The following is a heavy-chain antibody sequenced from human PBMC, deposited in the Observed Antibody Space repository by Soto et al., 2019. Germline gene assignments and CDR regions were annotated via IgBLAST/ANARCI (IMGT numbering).Heavy chain of an antibody. CDR1: GYTLANYR. V-gene: IGHV1-18*01. CDR3: ARLTVSGHVVGMDV. J-gene: IGHJ6*02. D-gene: IGHD4-4*01. CDR2: ISPYNGNT. Sequence: ASVKVSCKASGYTLANYRITWVRQAPGQGLEWMGWISPYNGNTNYVQKFQGRVTMTTDTTTSAAYMELRSLASDGTAIYYCARLTVSGHVVGMDVWGQGTTVTVSS.